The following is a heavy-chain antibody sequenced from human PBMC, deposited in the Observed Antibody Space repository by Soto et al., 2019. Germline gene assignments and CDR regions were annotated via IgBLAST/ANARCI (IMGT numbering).Heavy chain of an antibody. CDR2: IIPILGIA. Sequence: QVQLVQSGAEVKKPGSSVKVSCKASGGTFSSYTISWVRQAPGQGLEWMGRIIPILGIANYAQKFQGRVTITADKSTSTAYMELSSLRSEDTAVYYCARDAGILYYNYFDYWGQGTLVTVSS. D-gene: IGHD1-26*01. V-gene: IGHV1-69*08. CDR3: ARDAGILYYNYFDY. J-gene: IGHJ4*02. CDR1: GGTFSSYT.